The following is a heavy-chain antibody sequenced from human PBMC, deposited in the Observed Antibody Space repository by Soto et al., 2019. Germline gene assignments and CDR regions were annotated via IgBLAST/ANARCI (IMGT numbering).Heavy chain of an antibody. J-gene: IGHJ5*02. Sequence: GLDLEWLALIYWDDDKRYSPSLKSRLTITKDTSKNQVILTMTNMDPVDTATYYCAHGTEKFDPWGQGTLVTVSS. V-gene: IGHV2-5*02. CDR2: IYWDDDK. CDR3: AHGTEKFDP.